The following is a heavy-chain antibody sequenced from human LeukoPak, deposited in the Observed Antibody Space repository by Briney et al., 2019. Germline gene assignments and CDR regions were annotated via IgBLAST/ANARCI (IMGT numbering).Heavy chain of an antibody. CDR2: IKSKTDGGTT. V-gene: IGHV3-15*07. CDR1: GFTFSNAW. J-gene: IGHJ2*01. CDR3: ARTETTVTPGYFDL. D-gene: IGHD4-17*01. Sequence: GGSLRLSCAASGFTFSNAWMNWVRQAPGKGLEWVGRIKSKTDGGTTDYAAPVKGRFTISRDNSKNTLYLQMNSLRAEDTAVYYCARTETTVTPGYFDLWGRGTLVTVSS.